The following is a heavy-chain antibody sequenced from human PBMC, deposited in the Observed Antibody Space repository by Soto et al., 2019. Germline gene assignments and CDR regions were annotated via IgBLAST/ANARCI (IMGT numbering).Heavy chain of an antibody. Sequence: GGSLRLSCAASGFTFSSYAMSWVRQAPGKGLEWVSAISGSGGSTYYADSVKGRFTISRDNSKNTLYLQMNSLRAEDTAVYYGAKDTSKAPFEYSSSSFDYWGQGTLVTVSS. D-gene: IGHD6-6*01. CDR3: AKDTSKAPFEYSSSSFDY. CDR2: ISGSGGST. J-gene: IGHJ4*02. CDR1: GFTFSSYA. V-gene: IGHV3-23*01.